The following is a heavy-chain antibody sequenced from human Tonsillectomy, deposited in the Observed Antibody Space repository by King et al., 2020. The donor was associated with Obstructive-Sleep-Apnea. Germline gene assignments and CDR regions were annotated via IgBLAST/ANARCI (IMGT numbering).Heavy chain of an antibody. CDR1: GYTFTSYG. J-gene: IGHJ4*02. Sequence: QLVQSGGEVKEPGASVKVYCKTSGYTFTSYGISWVRQAPGQGLELVGWISGYNAMTNFAQKFRDRVTMTIDSSTTTVNMELRNLRSDDTAVYYCARDLSSSCREYWGQGTLVTVSS. D-gene: IGHD6-19*01. CDR2: ISGYNAMT. V-gene: IGHV1-18*01. CDR3: ARDLSSSCREY.